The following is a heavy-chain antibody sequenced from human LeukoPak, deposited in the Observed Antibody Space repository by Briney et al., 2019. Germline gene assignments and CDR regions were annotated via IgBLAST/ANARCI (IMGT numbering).Heavy chain of an antibody. V-gene: IGHV7-4-1*01. CDR3: ALAGTIDSSGYYSAGVDY. J-gene: IGHJ4*02. Sequence: ASVKVSCKASGYTFTSYAMNWVRQAPGQGLEWMGWINTNTGNPTYAQGFTGRFVFSLDTSASTAYLQICSLKAEHTDVYYCALAGTIDSSGYYSAGVDYWGQGTLVTVSS. D-gene: IGHD3-22*01. CDR1: GYTFTSYA. CDR2: INTNTGNP.